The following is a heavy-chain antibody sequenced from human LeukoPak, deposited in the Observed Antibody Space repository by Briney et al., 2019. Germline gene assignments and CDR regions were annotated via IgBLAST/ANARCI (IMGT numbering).Heavy chain of an antibody. CDR1: ECTFNTYS. D-gene: IGHD3-22*01. CDR2: ISSTSSYI. Sequence: PGGSLRLSCAASECTFNTYSMNWVRQAPGKGLEWVSTISSTSSYIYYADSVKGRFTISRDNAKNSLYLQMSSLRAADTAVYYCARDRDYYDSSGGMNAFDIWGQGTMVTVSS. J-gene: IGHJ3*02. CDR3: ARDRDYYDSSGGMNAFDI. V-gene: IGHV3-21*01.